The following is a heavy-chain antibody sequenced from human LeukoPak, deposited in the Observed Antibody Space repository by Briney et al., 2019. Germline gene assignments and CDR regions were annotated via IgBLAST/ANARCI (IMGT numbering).Heavy chain of an antibody. CDR3: ARVRVEMATITVFDY. D-gene: IGHD5-24*01. CDR1: GASVSTDNYY. J-gene: IGHJ4*02. CDR2: IYYSGST. Sequence: PSETLSLTCTVSGASVSTDNYYWSWIRQPPGKGLEWIGCIYYSGSTNYDPSLKSRVTISVDTSKKQFSLKLSSVTAADTAVYYCARVRVEMATITVFDYWGQGTLVTVSS. V-gene: IGHV4-61*01.